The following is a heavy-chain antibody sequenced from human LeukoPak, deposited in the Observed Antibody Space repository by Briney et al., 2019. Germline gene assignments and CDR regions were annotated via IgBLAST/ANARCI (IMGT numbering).Heavy chain of an antibody. CDR2: IYSIGST. D-gene: IGHD5-18*01. J-gene: IGHJ4*02. CDR1: GFSVSSNF. CDR3: VRDSDTFGFDH. V-gene: IGHV3-53*01. Sequence: GESLRLSCVTSGFSVSSNFMSWVRQAPGKGLEWVSIIYSIGSTYYTDSVKGRFTISRDNSKSTVYLQMDSLRAEDTAVYYCVRDSDTFGFDHWGQGTLVTVS.